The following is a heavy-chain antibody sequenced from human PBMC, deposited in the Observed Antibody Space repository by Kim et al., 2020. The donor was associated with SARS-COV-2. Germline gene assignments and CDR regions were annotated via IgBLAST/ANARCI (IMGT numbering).Heavy chain of an antibody. CDR1: GGSFSGYY. CDR3: ARVGPYLYSSSWDYYYYYGMDV. J-gene: IGHJ6*02. V-gene: IGHV4-34*01. D-gene: IGHD6-13*01. CDR2: INHSGST. Sequence: SETLSLTCAVYGGSFSGYYWSWIRQPPGKGLEWIGEINHSGSTNYNPSLKSRVTISVDTSKNQFSLKLSSVTAADTAVYYCARVGPYLYSSSWDYYYYYGMDVWGQGTTVTVSS.